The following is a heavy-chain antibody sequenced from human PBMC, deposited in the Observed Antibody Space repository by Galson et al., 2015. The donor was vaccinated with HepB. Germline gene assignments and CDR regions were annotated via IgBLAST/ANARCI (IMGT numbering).Heavy chain of an antibody. CDR2: ITTSGDSI. V-gene: IGHV3-23*01. D-gene: IGHD2/OR15-2a*01. J-gene: IGHJ6*03. Sequence: SLRLSCAASGFTFSNYAMSWVRQAPGKGLEWVSGITTSGDSIYYADSVKGRFTISRENSKNTLYLKMNSLRVKDTAVYYCAKVGEGSWHFLPYYMDVWVKGSTFTVSS. CDR3: AKVGEGSWHFLPYYMDV. CDR1: GFTFSNYA.